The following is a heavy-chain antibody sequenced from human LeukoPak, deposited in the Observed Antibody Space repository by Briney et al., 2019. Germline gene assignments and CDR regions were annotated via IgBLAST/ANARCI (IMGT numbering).Heavy chain of an antibody. V-gene: IGHV3-30*02. D-gene: IGHD3-10*01. CDR3: AKDGYYYGSGSSFDY. Sequence: PGGSLRLSCAASGFTFSSYGMHWVRQAPGKGLEWVAFIRYDGSNKYYADSVKGRFTISRDNSKNTLYLQMNSLRAEDTAVYYCAKDGYYYGSGSSFDYWGQGTLVTVSS. CDR1: GFTFSSYG. CDR2: IRYDGSNK. J-gene: IGHJ4*02.